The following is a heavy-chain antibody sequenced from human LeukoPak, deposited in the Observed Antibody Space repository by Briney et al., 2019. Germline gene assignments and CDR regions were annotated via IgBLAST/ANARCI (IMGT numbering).Heavy chain of an antibody. D-gene: IGHD6-6*01. CDR1: GYTFTGYY. Sequence: ASVKVSCKASGYTFTGYYMHWVRQAPGQGLEGMGWINPNSGGTNYAQKFQGRVTMTRDTSISTAYMELSRLRSDDTAVYYCARDRSIAARPRQLNWFDPWGQGTLVTVSS. J-gene: IGHJ5*02. CDR3: ARDRSIAARPRQLNWFDP. CDR2: INPNSGGT. V-gene: IGHV1-2*02.